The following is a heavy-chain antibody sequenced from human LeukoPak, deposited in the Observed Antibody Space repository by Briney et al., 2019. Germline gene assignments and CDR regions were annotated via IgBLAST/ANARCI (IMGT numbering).Heavy chain of an antibody. V-gene: IGHV3-23*01. J-gene: IGHJ4*02. Sequence: PGGSLRLSCAASGVTFSSYAMNWGRQAPGRGLEWVSSISKGGASTYYADSVKGRVTVSRDDSQSTLFLQMNSLRAEDTDAYYCARPPFRGWYVPDYWGQGTLVTVSS. CDR3: ARPPFRGWYVPDY. CDR1: GVTFSSYA. CDR2: ISKGGAST. D-gene: IGHD6-19*01.